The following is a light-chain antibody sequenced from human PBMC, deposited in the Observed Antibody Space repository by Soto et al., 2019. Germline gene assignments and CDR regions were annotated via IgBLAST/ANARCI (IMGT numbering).Light chain of an antibody. J-gene: IGKJ1*01. CDR1: QDISIY. V-gene: IGKV1-27*01. Sequence: DIQLTQSPSSLSASVGDRVTITCRASQDISIYLAWYQQQPGKVPKLLISGASTLQSGVPYRFIGSGSGTDFTLTIFRLQPEDVATYYCQRYGTPPWTFGQGTKVEIK. CDR3: QRYGTPPWT. CDR2: GAS.